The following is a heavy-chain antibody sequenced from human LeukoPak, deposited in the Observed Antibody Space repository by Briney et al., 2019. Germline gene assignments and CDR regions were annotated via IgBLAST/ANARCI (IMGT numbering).Heavy chain of an antibody. D-gene: IGHD3-16*02. CDR1: GFTFSSYA. CDR2: ISYDGSNK. V-gene: IGHV3-30-3*01. J-gene: IGHJ4*02. Sequence: PGGSLRLSCAASGFTFSSYAMHWVRQAPGKGLEWVAVISYDGSNKYYADSVKGRFTISRDNSKNTLYLQMNSLRAEDTAVYYCAREPRGGYTFDYWGQGTLVTVSS. CDR3: AREPRGGYTFDY.